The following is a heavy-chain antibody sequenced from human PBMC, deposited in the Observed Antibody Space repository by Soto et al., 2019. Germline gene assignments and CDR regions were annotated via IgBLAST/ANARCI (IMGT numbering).Heavy chain of an antibody. CDR2: INPNSGAT. Sequence: TVTGYNIQCARQDHRQGLESMGCINPNSGATNNGQKFQGRVTMTRDTSISTAYMVLSRLRSDETDVYYCARDHASSSSSYYYAMDVWGQGTTVTVS. CDR3: ARDHASSSSSYYYAMDV. V-gene: IGHV1-2*02. J-gene: IGHJ6*02. CDR1: TVTGYN. D-gene: IGHD6-6*01.